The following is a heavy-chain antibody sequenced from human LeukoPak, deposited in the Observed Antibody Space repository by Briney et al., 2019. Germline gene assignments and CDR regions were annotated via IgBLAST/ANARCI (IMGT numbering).Heavy chain of an antibody. CDR2: IYYSGST. J-gene: IGHJ5*02. V-gene: IGHV4-30-4*08. CDR3: ARHGRKSSSWHNNWFDP. CDR1: GGSISSGAYY. D-gene: IGHD6-13*01. Sequence: SETLSLTCTVSGGSISSGAYYWSWIRQHPGKGLEWIGYIYYSGSTYYNPSLKSRVIISVDTSKNQFSLKLSSVTAADTAVYYCARHGRKSSSWHNNWFDPWGQGTLVTVSS.